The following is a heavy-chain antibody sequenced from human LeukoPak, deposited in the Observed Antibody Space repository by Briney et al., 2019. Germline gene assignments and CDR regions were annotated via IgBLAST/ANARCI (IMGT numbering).Heavy chain of an antibody. CDR3: ARQLGVGATGGFDY. CDR2: IYYSGST. J-gene: IGHJ4*02. Sequence: SETLSLTCTVPGGSISSSSHYWGWTRQPPGKGLEWIGSIYYSGSTYYNPSLKSRVTISVDTSKNQFSLKLSSVTAADTAVYYCARQLGVGATGGFDYWGQGTLVTVSS. V-gene: IGHV4-39*01. D-gene: IGHD1-26*01. CDR1: GGSISSSSHY.